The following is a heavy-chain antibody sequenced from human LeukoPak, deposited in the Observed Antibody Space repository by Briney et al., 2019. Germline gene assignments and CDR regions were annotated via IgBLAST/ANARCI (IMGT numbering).Heavy chain of an antibody. J-gene: IGHJ4*02. D-gene: IGHD2-15*01. CDR3: ARASRGRKEYYFDY. Sequence: GASVKVSCKASGYTFTSYDINWVRQATGQGLEWMGWMNPNSGNTGYAQKFQGRVTMTRNTYISTAYMELSSLRSEDTAVYYCARASRGRKEYYFDYWVQGTLVTVSS. V-gene: IGHV1-8*01. CDR1: GYTFTSYD. CDR2: MNPNSGNT.